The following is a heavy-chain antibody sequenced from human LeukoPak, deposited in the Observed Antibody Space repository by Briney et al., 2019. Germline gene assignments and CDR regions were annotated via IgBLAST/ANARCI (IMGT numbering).Heavy chain of an antibody. Sequence: SETLSLTCTVSGYSISSGYYWGWIRQPPGKGLEWIGSIYHSGSTYYNPSLKSRVTISVDTSKNQFSLKLSSVTAADTAVYYCATYYDYVWGSYRARTGEADFDYWGQGTLVTVSS. CDR1: GYSISSGYY. CDR2: IYHSGST. D-gene: IGHD3-16*02. CDR3: ATYYDYVWGSYRARTGEADFDY. V-gene: IGHV4-38-2*02. J-gene: IGHJ4*02.